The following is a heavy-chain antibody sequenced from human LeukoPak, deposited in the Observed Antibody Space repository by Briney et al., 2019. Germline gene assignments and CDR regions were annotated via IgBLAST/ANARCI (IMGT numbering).Heavy chain of an antibody. Sequence: ASVKVSCKASGYTFSSYAMSWVRQAPGKGLEWVSAISGSGGSTYYADSVKGRFTISRDNSKNTLYLQMNSLRAEDTAVYYCAKDPRNTMVRGVTANPWGQGTLVTVSS. CDR3: AKDPRNTMVRGVTANP. CDR1: GYTFSSYA. CDR2: ISGSGGST. V-gene: IGHV3-23*01. J-gene: IGHJ5*02. D-gene: IGHD3-10*01.